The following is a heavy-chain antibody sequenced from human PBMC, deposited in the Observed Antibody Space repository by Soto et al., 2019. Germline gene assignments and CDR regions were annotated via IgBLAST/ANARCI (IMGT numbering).Heavy chain of an antibody. CDR2: IYWDDDK. V-gene: IGHV2-5*02. J-gene: IGHJ5*01. D-gene: IGHD3-10*01. CDR1: GFSLYTSGVG. CDR3: AHRPTDGSGSPSWFDS. Sequence: QITLKESGPPLVEPTQPLTLTCTFSGFSLYTSGVGVAWIRQPPGKALEWLALIYWDDDKRYSPFLNNRVTITKDTSKNQVVLTMTNMDPLDTATYYCAHRPTDGSGSPSWFDSWGPGILVTVSS.